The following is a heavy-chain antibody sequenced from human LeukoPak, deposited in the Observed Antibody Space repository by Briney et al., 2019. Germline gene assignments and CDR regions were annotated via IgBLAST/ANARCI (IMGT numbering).Heavy chain of an antibody. CDR1: GFTFSSYE. CDR3: ARVTTGTKVDY. J-gene: IGHJ4*02. V-gene: IGHV3-48*03. CDR2: IGSSGSSI. Sequence: GGSLRLSCAASGFTFSSYEMNWVRQAPGKGLEWVSYIGSSGSSIYYADSVRGRFTISRDNAKNSLYLQMNSLRAEDTAVYYCARVTTGTKVDYWGQGTLVTVSS. D-gene: IGHD1-1*01.